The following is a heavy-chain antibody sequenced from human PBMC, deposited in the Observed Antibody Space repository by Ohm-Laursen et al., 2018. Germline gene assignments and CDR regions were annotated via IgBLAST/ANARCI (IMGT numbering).Heavy chain of an antibody. Sequence: SLRLSCAASGFTFSSYDMHWVRQPTGKGLEWVSAISTSGDTYYPGSVKGRFTISRENAKNSLYLQMNSLRAGDTAVYYCARGTVVVGVFDIWGHGTMVAVSS. CDR2: ISTSGDT. CDR3: ARGTVVVGVFDI. J-gene: IGHJ3*02. D-gene: IGHD4-23*01. CDR1: GFTFSSYD. V-gene: IGHV3-13*01.